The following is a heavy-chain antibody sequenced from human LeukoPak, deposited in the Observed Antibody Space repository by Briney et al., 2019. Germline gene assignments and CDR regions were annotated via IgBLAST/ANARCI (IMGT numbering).Heavy chain of an antibody. D-gene: IGHD4-17*01. CDR3: ARALASHTVLYYYYYYMDV. V-gene: IGHV4-34*01. Sequence: PSETLSLTCAVYGGSFSGYYWSWIRQPPGKGLEWIGEINHSGSTNYNLSLKSRVTISVDTSKNQFSLKLSSVTAADTAVYYCARALASHTVLYYYYYYMDVWGKGTTVTVSS. CDR1: GGSFSGYY. CDR2: INHSGST. J-gene: IGHJ6*03.